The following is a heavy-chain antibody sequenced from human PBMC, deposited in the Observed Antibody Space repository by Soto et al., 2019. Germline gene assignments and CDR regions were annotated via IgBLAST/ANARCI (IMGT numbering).Heavy chain of an antibody. J-gene: IGHJ4*02. V-gene: IGHV3-30*18. CDR1: GFTFNTYA. D-gene: IGHD6-19*01. CDR2: ISSDGFNK. CDR3: AKDPITNGWSANYFDY. Sequence: QVQLVESGVGVVQPGRSLRLSCTASGFTFNTYAMHWVRQAPGRGLEWVAIISSDGFNKYYADSVKGRFTISRDNSKNTLYVQMNSLRAEDTAVYYCAKDPITNGWSANYFDYWGQGTLVTVSS.